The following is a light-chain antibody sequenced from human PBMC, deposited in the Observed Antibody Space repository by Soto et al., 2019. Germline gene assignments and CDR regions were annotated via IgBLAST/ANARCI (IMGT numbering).Light chain of an antibody. Sequence: DIQMTQSPSTLSGSVGDRVTITCRASQTISSWLAWYQQKPGKAPKLLIYKASTLKSGVPSRFSGGGSGTEFTLPVSRVQPDEFGTYYCQHYNRYSEAFGQGTKVELK. CDR2: KAS. CDR3: QHYNRYSEA. V-gene: IGKV1-5*03. J-gene: IGKJ1*01. CDR1: QTISSW.